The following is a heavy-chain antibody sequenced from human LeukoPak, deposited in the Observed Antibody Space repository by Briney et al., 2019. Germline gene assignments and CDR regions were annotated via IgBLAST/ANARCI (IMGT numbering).Heavy chain of an antibody. CDR1: GFTFSSYE. V-gene: IGHV3-48*03. Sequence: GGSLRLSCAASGFTFSSYEMNWVRQAPGKGLEWVSFISNSGRTKYYADSVKGRLTISRDTAKNSLYLQMNILRADDTAVYYCATSPVTTGIDFDCWGQGTLVTVSS. CDR3: ATSPVTTGIDFDC. CDR2: ISNSGRTK. D-gene: IGHD4-17*01. J-gene: IGHJ4*02.